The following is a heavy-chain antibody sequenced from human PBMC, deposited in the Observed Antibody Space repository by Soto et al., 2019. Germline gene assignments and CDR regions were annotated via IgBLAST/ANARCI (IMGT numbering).Heavy chain of an antibody. D-gene: IGHD6-19*01. CDR3: ERVGLGAYDY. J-gene: IGHJ4*02. CDR2: IIPTLGTP. V-gene: IGHV1-69*01. Sequence: QVQLVQSGAEVKKPGSSVKVSCKASGGIFSNFAFNWMRQAPGQGLEWMGGIIPTLGTPHYAQKFLGRVTITADESTRTVYMEMSSLTVEDTAVYYCERVGLGAYDYWGQGTLVIVSS. CDR1: GGIFSNFA.